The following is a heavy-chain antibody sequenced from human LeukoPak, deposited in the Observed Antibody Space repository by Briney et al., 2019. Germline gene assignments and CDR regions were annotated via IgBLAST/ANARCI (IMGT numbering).Heavy chain of an antibody. V-gene: IGHV3-74*01. CDR1: GFTFSIYW. CDR3: ARDEDWSGYYGAFDI. D-gene: IGHD3-3*01. Sequence: GGSLRLSCAASGFTFSIYWMHWVRQAPGKGLVWVSRINSDGSSTSYADSVKGRFTISRDNAKNTLYLQMNSLRAEDTAVYYCARDEDWSGYYGAFDIWGQGTMVTVSS. J-gene: IGHJ3*02. CDR2: INSDGSST.